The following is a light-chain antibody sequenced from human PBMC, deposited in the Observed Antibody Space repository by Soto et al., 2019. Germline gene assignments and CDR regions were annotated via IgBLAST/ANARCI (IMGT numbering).Light chain of an antibody. CDR3: SSYTSNITPYV. J-gene: IGLJ1*01. V-gene: IGLV2-14*01. CDR2: HVT. Sequence: SVLTQPASISGSPGQSITISCPGNSSDVGGYNFVSWYQQHPGKAPKLMIYHVTNRPSGVSSRFSGSKSGNTASLTISGLQAEDEADYYCSSYTSNITPYVFGTGTKVTVL. CDR1: SSDVGGYNF.